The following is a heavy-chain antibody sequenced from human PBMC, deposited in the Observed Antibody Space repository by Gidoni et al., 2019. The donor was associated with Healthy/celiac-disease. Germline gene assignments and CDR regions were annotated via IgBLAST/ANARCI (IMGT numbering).Heavy chain of an antibody. CDR3: TTGPNYYDFWSGYYTDYYYYMDV. D-gene: IGHD3-3*01. J-gene: IGHJ6*03. V-gene: IGHV3-15*01. CDR2: IKSKTDGGTT. CDR1: GFTFSNAW. Sequence: EVQLVESGGGLVKPGGSLRLSCAASGFTFSNAWLSWVRQAPGKGLEWVGRIKSKTDGGTTDYAAPVKGRFTISRDDSKNTLYLQMNSLKTEDTAVYYCTTGPNYYDFWSGYYTDYYYYMDVWGKGTTVTVSS.